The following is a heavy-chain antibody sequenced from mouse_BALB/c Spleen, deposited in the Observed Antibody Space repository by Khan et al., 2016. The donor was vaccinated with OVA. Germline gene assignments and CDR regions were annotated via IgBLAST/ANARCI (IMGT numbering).Heavy chain of an antibody. Sequence: EVELVESGAELVKPGASVKLSCTASGFNIKDTYMHWVKQRPEQGLEWIGRIDPANGNTKYDPKFQDKATITADTSSNTAYLQLSSLTSEDTAVYYCATLYGSHFAYWGQGTLVSVSA. J-gene: IGHJ3*01. CDR1: GFNIKDTY. D-gene: IGHD2-1*01. V-gene: IGHV14-3*02. CDR3: ATLYGSHFAY. CDR2: IDPANGNT.